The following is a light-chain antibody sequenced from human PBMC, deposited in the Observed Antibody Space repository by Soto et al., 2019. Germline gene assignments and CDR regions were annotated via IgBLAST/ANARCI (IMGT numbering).Light chain of an antibody. CDR1: QSVSSN. V-gene: IGKV3-15*01. J-gene: IGKJ4*01. Sequence: ETVMTQSPATLSVSPGGRAPLSCRASQSVSSNLAWYQQKPGQAPRLLIFGASTRATGIPARFSGSGSGTGFTLTISSLQSEDFAVYYCQQYNKWPLTFGGGTKVDI. CDR3: QQYNKWPLT. CDR2: GAS.